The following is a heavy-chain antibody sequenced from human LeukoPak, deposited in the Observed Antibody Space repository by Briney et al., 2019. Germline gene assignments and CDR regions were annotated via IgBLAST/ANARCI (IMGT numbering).Heavy chain of an antibody. CDR2: ISYDGSNK. D-gene: IGHD2-8*01. V-gene: IGHV3-30*18. CDR1: GFTLSSYG. CDR3: AKPSCTSGVCYYYFDY. Sequence: PGGSLRLSCAASGFTLSSYGMHWVRQAPGKGLEWVAVISYDGSNKYYADSVKGRFTISRDNSKNTLYLQMNSLRVEDTAVYFCAKPSCTSGVCYYYFDYWGQGTLVTVSS. J-gene: IGHJ4*02.